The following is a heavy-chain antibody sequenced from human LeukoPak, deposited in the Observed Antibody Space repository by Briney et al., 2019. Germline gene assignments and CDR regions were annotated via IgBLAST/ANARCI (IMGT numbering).Heavy chain of an antibody. V-gene: IGHV4-34*01. CDR1: GGSFSGYY. CDR3: ARVHYDPNWFDP. Sequence: SETLSLTCAVYGGSFSGYYWSWIRQPPGKGLEWIGEINHSGSTNYNPSLKSRVTISVDTSKNQFSLKLSSVTAADTPVYYCARVHYDPNWFDPWGQGTLVTVSS. J-gene: IGHJ5*02. CDR2: INHSGST. D-gene: IGHD4-17*01.